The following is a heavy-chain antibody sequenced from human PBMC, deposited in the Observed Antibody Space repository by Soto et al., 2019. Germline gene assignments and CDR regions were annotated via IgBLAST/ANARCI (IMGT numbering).Heavy chain of an antibody. Sequence: QVQLQESGPGLVKPSETLSLTCTVSGGSISSYYWSWIRQPPGKGLEWIGFIFYSGGTSYNPSLKSRVTISIDTSAYPFSLKLNSVTAADTAVYYCASMIGDPVLSFDSWGQGTLVAVSS. V-gene: IGHV4-59*01. D-gene: IGHD3-10*02. CDR2: IFYSGGT. CDR3: ASMIGDPVLSFDS. J-gene: IGHJ5*01. CDR1: GGSISSYY.